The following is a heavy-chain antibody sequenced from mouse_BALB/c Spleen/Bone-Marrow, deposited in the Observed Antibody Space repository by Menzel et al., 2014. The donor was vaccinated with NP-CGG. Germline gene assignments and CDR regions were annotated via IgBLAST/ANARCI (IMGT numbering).Heavy chain of an antibody. Sequence: HLVASGVELVRPGASAKLSCKASGYSFTNYWMNWVKQRPGQGLEWIGMIHPSDSETRLNQKFKDKATSTVDKSSSTAYMQVSSPASEDSAVYFCARSLNLTGTGVAYRGQGTLVTVPA. CDR1: GYSFTNYW. CDR3: ARSLNLTGTGVAY. CDR2: IHPSDSET. D-gene: IGHD4-1*01. V-gene: IGHV1-74*04. J-gene: IGHJ3*01.